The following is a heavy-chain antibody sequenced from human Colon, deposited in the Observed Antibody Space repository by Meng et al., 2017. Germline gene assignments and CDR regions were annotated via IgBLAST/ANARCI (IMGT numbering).Heavy chain of an antibody. V-gene: IGHV1-2*02. CDR3: ARSTPSLDY. CDR1: GYSFSDCY. D-gene: IGHD2-15*01. CDR2: IVPNSGDT. J-gene: IGHJ4*02. Sequence: QGRWGRSGTGVKRPGASWKVSWKASGYSFSDCYIPWVRQAPGQGLEWMGWIVPNSGDTNYAQKFQGRVTMTRDTSISTTYMELIRLTSDDTAVYYCARSTPSLDYWGQGTLVTVLL.